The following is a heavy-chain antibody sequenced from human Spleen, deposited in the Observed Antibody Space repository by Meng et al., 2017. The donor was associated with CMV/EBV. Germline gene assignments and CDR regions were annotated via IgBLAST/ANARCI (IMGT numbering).Heavy chain of an antibody. V-gene: IGHV4-31*03. J-gene: IGHJ5*02. CDR3: AREIAAGGYSWFDP. CDR2: ISYSGFT. Sequence: SETLSLTCTVSGASISNDNYYWSWIRQHPGKGLEWIGYISYSGFTYYNPSLKSRVIISDDTSKNQFSLNLNSMTAADTAVYYCAREIAAGGYSWFDPWGQGTLVTVSS. D-gene: IGHD6-13*01. CDR1: GASISNDNYY.